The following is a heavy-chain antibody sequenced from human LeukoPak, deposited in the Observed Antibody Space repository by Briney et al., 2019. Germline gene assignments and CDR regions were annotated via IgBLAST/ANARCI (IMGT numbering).Heavy chain of an antibody. CDR3: ARGQVSSWYRMVDY. CDR2: MYHSGST. V-gene: IGHV4-38-2*02. Sequence: SETLSLTCSVSGYSISSAYYWGWIRQPPGKGLEWIGTMYHSGSTNYNPSLKSRVTISVDTSKNQFSLKLSSVTAADTAVYYCARGQVSSWYRMVDYWGQGTLVTVSS. D-gene: IGHD6-13*01. J-gene: IGHJ4*02. CDR1: GYSISSAYY.